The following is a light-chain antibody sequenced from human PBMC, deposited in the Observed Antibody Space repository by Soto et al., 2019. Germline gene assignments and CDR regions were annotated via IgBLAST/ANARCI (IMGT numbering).Light chain of an antibody. CDR1: RSLVYIDVNTS. CDR2: KVS. J-gene: IGKJ5*01. Sequence: VVMTQSPLPLPVTLGQPSSISCSSSRSLVYIDVNTSLNCVQHSAGQSPRRLIYKVSDRDSGVPDRFSGSGSGTDFVLKISSVEAEYVGGYYCTQCTQWPITFGQGTRLEIK. V-gene: IGKV2-30*01. CDR3: TQCTQWPIT.